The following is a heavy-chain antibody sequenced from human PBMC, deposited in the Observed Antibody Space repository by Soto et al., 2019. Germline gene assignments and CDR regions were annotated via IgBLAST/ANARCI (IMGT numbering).Heavy chain of an antibody. D-gene: IGHD3-22*01. CDR3: ARGSYYYDSSGYYYDYFDY. Sequence: GGSLRLSCAASGFTFSTYGMHWVRQAPGKGLEWVAVISYDGSNKYYADSVEGRFTISRDNAENTLYLQMNSLRAEDTAVYYCARGSYYYDSSGYYYDYFDYWGQGTLVTVSS. V-gene: IGHV3-30*05. CDR2: ISYDGSNK. J-gene: IGHJ4*02. CDR1: GFTFSTYG.